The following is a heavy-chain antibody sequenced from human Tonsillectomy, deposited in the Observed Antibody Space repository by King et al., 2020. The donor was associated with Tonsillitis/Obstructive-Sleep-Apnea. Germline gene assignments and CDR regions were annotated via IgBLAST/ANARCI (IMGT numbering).Heavy chain of an antibody. CDR2: ISGSGGTT. CDR1: GFTFSSYA. CDR3: AKKKERRTGTTSYGRNV. Sequence: VQLVESGGGLVQPGGSLRLSCAASGFTFSSYAMSWVRQPPGKGLEWVSAISGSGGTTYSADSVKGRFTISRDNSKNTLYLQMNSLRAEDTAVYYCAKKKERRTGTTSYGRNVGGQGTTAT. D-gene: IGHD1-14*01. J-gene: IGHJ6*02. V-gene: IGHV3-23*04.